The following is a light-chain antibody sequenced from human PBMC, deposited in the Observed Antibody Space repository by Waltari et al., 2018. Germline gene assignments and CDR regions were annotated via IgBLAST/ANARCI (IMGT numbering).Light chain of an antibody. J-gene: IGKJ1*01. CDR2: AAS. CDR1: QGISNY. Sequence: DIQMTQSPSSLSASVGARVTITCRAIQGISNYLAWYQQKPGKVHKLLIYAASTLQSGVPSRFSCSGSGTDFTLTISSLQPEDVATYYCQKYNSAPRTFGQGTKVEIK. V-gene: IGKV1-27*01. CDR3: QKYNSAPRT.